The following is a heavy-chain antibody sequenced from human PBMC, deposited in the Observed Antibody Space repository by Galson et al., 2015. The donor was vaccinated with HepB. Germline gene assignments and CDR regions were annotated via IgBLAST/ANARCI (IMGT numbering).Heavy chain of an antibody. CDR2: ISSSSSYT. J-gene: IGHJ4*02. Sequence: SLRLSCAASGFTFSGYYMSWIRQAPGKGLEWVSYISSSSSYTNYADSVKGRFTISRDNAKNSLYLQMNSLRAEDTAVYYCARYEDYGPDYWGQGTLVTVSS. CDR3: ARYEDYGPDY. V-gene: IGHV3-11*06. D-gene: IGHD4/OR15-4a*01. CDR1: GFTFSGYY.